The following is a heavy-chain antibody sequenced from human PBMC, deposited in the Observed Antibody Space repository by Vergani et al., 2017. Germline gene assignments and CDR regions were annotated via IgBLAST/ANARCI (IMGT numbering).Heavy chain of an antibody. CDR2: IDPSDSYT. CDR3: SRLPLPKNFSSTSCHIDY. Sequence: EVQLVQSGAEVKKPGESLRLSCKGSGYSFTSYWISWVRQMPGKGLEWMGRIDPSDSYTNYSPSFQGHVTISADKSISTAYLQWSSLKASDTAIYYCSRLPLPKNFSSTSCHIDYWGQGTLVTVSS. CDR1: GYSFTSYW. J-gene: IGHJ4*02. V-gene: IGHV5-10-1*03. D-gene: IGHD2-2*01.